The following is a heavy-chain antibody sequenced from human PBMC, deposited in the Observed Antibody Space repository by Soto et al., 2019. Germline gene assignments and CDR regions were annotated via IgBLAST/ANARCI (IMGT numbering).Heavy chain of an antibody. D-gene: IGHD1-26*01. CDR3: AKSGGASPYYFDY. CDR1: AFTFNTYA. J-gene: IGHJ4*02. V-gene: IGHV3-23*01. Sequence: EVQVLESGGGLVQPGGSLRLSCAASAFTFNTYAMGWVRQAPGKGLEWVSAISVSGGGTYYADSVKGRFTISRDTSKNTLYLQMNSLRADDTAVYYCAKSGGASPYYFDYWGRGTLVTVSS. CDR2: ISVSGGGT.